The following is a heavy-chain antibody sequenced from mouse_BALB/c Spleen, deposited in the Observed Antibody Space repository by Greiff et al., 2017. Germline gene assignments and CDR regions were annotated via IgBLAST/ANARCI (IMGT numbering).Heavy chain of an antibody. V-gene: IGHV5-17*02. CDR3: ARGDYRYDRDWYFDV. CDR2: ISSGSSTI. CDR1: GFTFSSFG. Sequence: DVHLVESGGGLVQPGGSRKLSCAASGFTFSSFGMHWVRQAPEKGLEWVAYISSGSSTIYYADTVKGRFTISRDNPKNTLFLQMTSLRSEDTAMYYCARGDYRYDRDWYFDVWGAGTTVTVSS. D-gene: IGHD2-14*01. J-gene: IGHJ1*01.